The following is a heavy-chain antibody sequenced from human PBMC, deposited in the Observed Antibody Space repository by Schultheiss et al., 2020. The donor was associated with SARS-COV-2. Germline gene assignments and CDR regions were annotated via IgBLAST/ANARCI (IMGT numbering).Heavy chain of an antibody. Sequence: GGSLRLSCAASGFTFTNAWMGWVRQAPGKGLEWVGRIKDKTDGGTTDYAAPVKGRFAMSRDDSKNTLYLQMDSLKTEDTALYYCTTVAGYCSSTSCYFSSFSSDDYAFDIWGQGTMVTVSS. CDR3: TTVAGYCSSTSCYFSSFSSDDYAFDI. J-gene: IGHJ3*02. CDR1: GFTFTNAW. V-gene: IGHV3-15*01. CDR2: IKDKTDGGTT. D-gene: IGHD2-2*01.